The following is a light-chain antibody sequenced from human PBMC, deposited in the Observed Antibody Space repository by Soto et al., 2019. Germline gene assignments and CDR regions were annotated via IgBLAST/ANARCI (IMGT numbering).Light chain of an antibody. CDR1: QSIRNY. V-gene: IGKV1-39*01. CDR3: QQSLSTPPEWT. CDR2: AAS. J-gene: IGKJ1*01. Sequence: DIQMTQSPSSLSASVGDRVTITCRASQSIRNYLNWYQQKPGNAPKLLISAASSLQRGVPSRFSGSGSGTEYTLTITSLQPEDFATYYCQQSLSTPPEWTFGQGTKVEVK.